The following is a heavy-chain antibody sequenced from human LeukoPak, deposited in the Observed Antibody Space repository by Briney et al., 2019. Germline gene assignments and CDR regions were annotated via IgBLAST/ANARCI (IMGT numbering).Heavy chain of an antibody. Sequence: ASVKVSCKASGGTFSSYAISWVRQAPGQGLEWMGGIIPIFGTANYAQKFQGGVTITADESTSTAYMELSRLRSDDTAVYYCAREVPRRVDISMVRGVIITWGQGTLVTVSS. J-gene: IGHJ4*02. D-gene: IGHD3-10*01. V-gene: IGHV1-69*13. CDR2: IIPIFGTA. CDR1: GGTFSSYA. CDR3: AREVPRRVDISMVRGVIIT.